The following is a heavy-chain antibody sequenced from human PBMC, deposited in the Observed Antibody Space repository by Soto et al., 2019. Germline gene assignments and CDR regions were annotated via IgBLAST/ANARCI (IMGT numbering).Heavy chain of an antibody. V-gene: IGHV4-59*01. J-gene: IGHJ4*02. CDR3: ARDNPPEDIVVVPAQ. CDR2: IYYSGST. Sequence: SETLSLTCTVSGGSISSYYWSWIRQPPGKGLEWIGYIYYSGSTNYNPSLKSRVTISVDTSKNQFSLKLSSVTAADTAVYYCARDNPPEDIVVVPAQWGQGTLVTVSS. CDR1: GGSISSYY. D-gene: IGHD2-2*01.